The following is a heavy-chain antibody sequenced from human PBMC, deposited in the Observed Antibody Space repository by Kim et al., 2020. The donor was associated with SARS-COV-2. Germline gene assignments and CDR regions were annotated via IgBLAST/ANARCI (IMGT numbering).Heavy chain of an antibody. D-gene: IGHD6-13*01. CDR1: GFTFSNAW. Sequence: GGSLRLSCAASGFTFSNAWMSWVRQAPGKGLEWVGRIKSKTDGGTTDYAAPVKGRFTISRDDSKNTLYLQMNSLKTEDTAVYYCTTLYSSSWYGTHYYYYGMDVWGQGTTVTVSS. J-gene: IGHJ6*02. V-gene: IGHV3-15*01. CDR3: TTLYSSSWYGTHYYYYGMDV. CDR2: IKSKTDGGTT.